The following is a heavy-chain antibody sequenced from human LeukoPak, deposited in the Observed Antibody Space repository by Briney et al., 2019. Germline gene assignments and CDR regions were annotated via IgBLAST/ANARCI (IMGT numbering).Heavy chain of an antibody. D-gene: IGHD4-23*01. CDR2: INPHSLAT. CDR3: VITTTVALRFDY. CDR1: AYTFTEQY. J-gene: IGHJ4*02. V-gene: IGHV1-2*02. Sequence: ASVKVSCKASAYTFTEQYLHWVRQAPGQGLEWMGWINPHSLATNYAQKFQGRVTMTRDTSISTAYMELSRLSSNDTAVCCCVITTTVALRFDYWGQGTLVTVSS.